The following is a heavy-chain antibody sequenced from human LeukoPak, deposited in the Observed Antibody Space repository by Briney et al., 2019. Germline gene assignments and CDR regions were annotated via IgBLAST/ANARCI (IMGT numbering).Heavy chain of an antibody. V-gene: IGHV1-18*01. Sequence: GASVKVSCKASGGTFSSYAISWVRQAPGQGLEWMGWISAYNGNTNYAQKLQGRVTMTTDTSTSTAYMELRGLRSDDTAVYYCARDRGIAPEYWGQGTLVTVSS. D-gene: IGHD6-13*01. CDR2: ISAYNGNT. J-gene: IGHJ4*02. CDR3: ARDRGIAPEY. CDR1: GGTFSSYA.